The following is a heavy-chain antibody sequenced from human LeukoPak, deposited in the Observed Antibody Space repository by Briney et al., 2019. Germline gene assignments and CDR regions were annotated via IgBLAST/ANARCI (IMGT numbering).Heavy chain of an antibody. Sequence: GGSLRLSCAASGFTFSSYSMNWVRQAPGKGLDWVSSISSSSSYIYYADSVKGRFTISRDNAKNSLYLQMNSLRAEDTAVYYCASQTDHYYDSSGYYYVDYWGQGTLVTVSS. CDR1: GFTFSSYS. J-gene: IGHJ4*02. V-gene: IGHV3-21*01. CDR2: ISSSSSYI. CDR3: ASQTDHYYDSSGYYYVDY. D-gene: IGHD3-22*01.